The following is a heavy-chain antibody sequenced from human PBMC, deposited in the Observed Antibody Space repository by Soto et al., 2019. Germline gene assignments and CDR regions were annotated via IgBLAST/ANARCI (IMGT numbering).Heavy chain of an antibody. CDR2: IKQDGSEE. J-gene: IGHJ6*02. Sequence: EVQLVESGGGLVQPGGSLRLSCVDSGFTFSSYWMSWVRQARVKGLEWVGNIKQDGSEENYVYSVKGRITISRDNAKNSMYLQMNSLRAEDTAVYYCARIAASGRGWDVWGQGTTVVVSS. D-gene: IGHD6-13*01. V-gene: IGHV3-7*01. CDR3: ARIAASGRGWDV. CDR1: GFTFSSYW.